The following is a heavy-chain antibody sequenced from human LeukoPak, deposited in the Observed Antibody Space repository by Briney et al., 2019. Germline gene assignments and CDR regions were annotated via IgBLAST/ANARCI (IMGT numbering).Heavy chain of an antibody. J-gene: IGHJ4*02. V-gene: IGHV1-69*04. D-gene: IGHD6-13*01. CDR3: ARINSSSWCLWE. CDR1: GGTFSSYA. CDR2: IIPILGIA. Sequence: SVKVSCKASGGTFSSYAISWVQQAPGQGLEWMGRIIPILGIANYAQKFQGRVTITADKSTSTAYMELSSLRSEDTAVYYCARINSSSWCLWEWGQGTLVTVSS.